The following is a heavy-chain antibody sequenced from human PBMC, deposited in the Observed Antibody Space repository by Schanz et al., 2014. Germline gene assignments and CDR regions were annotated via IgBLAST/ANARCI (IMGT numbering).Heavy chain of an antibody. CDR1: GYTFTAYF. J-gene: IGHJ1*01. CDR3: AGATYSSSWYGGSEYFQH. Sequence: QVLLVQSGAEVKQPGASVKVSCKASGYTFTAYFIHWVRQAPGQGPEWMGWISDYNADTKYAQKVQGRVTMTTDTSTSTAYMELRSLRSDDTAVYYCAGATYSSSWYGGSEYFQHWGQGTLVTVSS. CDR2: ISDYNADT. D-gene: IGHD6-13*01. V-gene: IGHV1-18*04.